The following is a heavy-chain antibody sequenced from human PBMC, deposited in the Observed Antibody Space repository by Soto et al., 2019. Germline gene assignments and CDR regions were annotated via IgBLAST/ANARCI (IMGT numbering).Heavy chain of an antibody. CDR2: IWYDGSNK. V-gene: IGHV3-33*01. CDR1: GFTFSSYG. Sequence: QVQLVESGGGVVQPGRSLRLSCAASGFTFSSYGMHWVRQAPGKGLEWVAVIWYDGSNKYYADSVKGRFTISRDNSKNTLYLQMNSLRDEDTAVYYCARDPPLYSSSWYWWYFDLWGRGTLVTVSS. CDR3: ARDPPLYSSSWYWWYFDL. D-gene: IGHD6-13*01. J-gene: IGHJ2*01.